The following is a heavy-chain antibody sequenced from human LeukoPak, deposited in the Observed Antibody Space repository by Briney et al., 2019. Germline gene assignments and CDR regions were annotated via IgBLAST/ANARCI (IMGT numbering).Heavy chain of an antibody. J-gene: IGHJ4*02. CDR3: AINSGGSVDY. D-gene: IGHD2-15*01. Sequence: SETLSLTCTVSGGSISSYYWSWIRQPPGKGLEWIGYIYYSGSTSYNPSLKSRVTISIDTSKNQFSLRLNSVTTADTAAYYCAINSGGSVDYWGQGTLVTVSS. CDR1: GGSISSYY. V-gene: IGHV4-59*01. CDR2: IYYSGST.